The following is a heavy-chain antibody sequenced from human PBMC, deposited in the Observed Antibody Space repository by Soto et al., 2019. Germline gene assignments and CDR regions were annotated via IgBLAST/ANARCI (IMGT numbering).Heavy chain of an antibody. V-gene: IGHV1-8*01. CDR2: MNPNSGNT. Sequence: QVQLVQSGAEVKKPGASVKVSCKASGYTFTSYDINWVRQATGQGLEWMGWMNPNSGNTGYAQKFQGRVTMTRNTSISTAYMELSSLRSEDTAVYYCARGGPTMIVVVSDAFDIWGQGTMVTVSS. CDR3: ARGGPTMIVVVSDAFDI. J-gene: IGHJ3*02. D-gene: IGHD3-22*01. CDR1: GYTFTSYD.